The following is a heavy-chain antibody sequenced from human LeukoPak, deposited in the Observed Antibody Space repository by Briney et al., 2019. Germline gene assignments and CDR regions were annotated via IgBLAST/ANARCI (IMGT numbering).Heavy chain of an antibody. D-gene: IGHD1-7*01. Sequence: PSETLSLTCTVSGGSISTITYYWGWIRQPPGKGLEWVGHMYYRGNTFYNPSLKSRVAISVDTSKNQFSLKLRSVTAADTAVYYCARLYGNYQNYFDYWGQGTLVTVSS. CDR3: ARLYGNYQNYFDY. V-gene: IGHV4-39*07. J-gene: IGHJ4*02. CDR1: GGSISTITYY. CDR2: MYYRGNT.